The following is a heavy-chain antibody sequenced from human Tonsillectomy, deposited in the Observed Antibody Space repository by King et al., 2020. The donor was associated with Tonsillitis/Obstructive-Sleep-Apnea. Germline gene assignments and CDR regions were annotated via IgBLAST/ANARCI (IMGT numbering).Heavy chain of an antibody. D-gene: IGHD2-8*01. CDR1: GGSISSYY. CDR2: TYYSGST. Sequence: QLQESGPGLVKPSETLSLTCTVSGGSISSYYWSWIRQPPGKGLEWIGYTYYSGSTNYNPSLKSRVTISVDTSKNQFSLNLSSVTAADTAVYYCARVMVLEAGGDAFDIWGQGTMVTVSS. J-gene: IGHJ3*02. V-gene: IGHV4-59*01. CDR3: ARVMVLEAGGDAFDI.